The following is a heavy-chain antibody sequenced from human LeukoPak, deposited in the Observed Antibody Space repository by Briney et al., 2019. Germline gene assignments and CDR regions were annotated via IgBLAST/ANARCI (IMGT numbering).Heavy chain of an antibody. V-gene: IGHV4-4*07. Sequence: SESLSLTCTVSGGSISSYYWSWIRQPAGKGLEWIGRIYTSGSTNYNPSLKSRVTMSVDTSKNQFSLKLSSVTAADTAVYYCARAGVVVAAGYYYGMDVWGQGTTVTVSS. CDR2: IYTSGST. D-gene: IGHD2-15*01. CDR1: GGSISSYY. CDR3: ARAGVVVAAGYYYGMDV. J-gene: IGHJ6*02.